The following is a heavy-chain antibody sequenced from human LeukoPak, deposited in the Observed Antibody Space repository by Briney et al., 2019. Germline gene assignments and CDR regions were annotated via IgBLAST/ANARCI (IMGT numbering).Heavy chain of an antibody. CDR2: INPNSGGT. Sequence: WASVKVSCKASGYTFTGYYMHWVRQAPGQGLEWMGWINPNSGGTNYAQKFQGRVTMTRDTSISTAYMELSRLRSDDTAVYYCASQVVPAANGEEYYCMDVWGKGTTVTVSS. CDR3: ASQVVPAANGEEYYCMDV. V-gene: IGHV1-2*02. D-gene: IGHD2-2*01. CDR1: GYTFTGYY. J-gene: IGHJ6*03.